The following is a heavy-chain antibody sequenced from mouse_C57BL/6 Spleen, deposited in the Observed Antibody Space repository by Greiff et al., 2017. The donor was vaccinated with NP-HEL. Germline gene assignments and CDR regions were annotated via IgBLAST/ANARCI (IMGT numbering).Heavy chain of an antibody. CDR3: ARRGGYYGYLSFAY. D-gene: IGHD2-2*01. J-gene: IGHJ3*01. V-gene: IGHV1-18*01. CDR1: GYTFTDYN. Sequence: EVQLQQSGPELVKPGASVKIPCKASGYTFTDYNMDWVKQSHGKSLEWIGDINPNNGGTIYNQKFKGKATLTVDQSSSTAYMELCSLTSEDTAVYYCARRGGYYGYLSFAYLGQVTLVTVSA. CDR2: INPNNGGT.